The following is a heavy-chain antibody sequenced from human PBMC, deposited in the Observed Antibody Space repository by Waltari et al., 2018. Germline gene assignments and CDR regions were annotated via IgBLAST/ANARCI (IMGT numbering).Heavy chain of an antibody. CDR1: GYTFTSYD. CDR3: ARCMERGVLEQQLANDAFDI. CDR2: MNPTNGNT. J-gene: IGHJ3*02. Sequence: QVQLVQSGAEVKKPGASVKVSCKASGYTFTSYDSHWVRQATGQGLEWMGWMNPTNGNTGYAQKFQGRVTMTRNTSISTAYMERSSLRSEDTAVYYCARCMERGVLEQQLANDAFDIWGQGTMVTVSS. V-gene: IGHV1-8*01. D-gene: IGHD6-13*01.